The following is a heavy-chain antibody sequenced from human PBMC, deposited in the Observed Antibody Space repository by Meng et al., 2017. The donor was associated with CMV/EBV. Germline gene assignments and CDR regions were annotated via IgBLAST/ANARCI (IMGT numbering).Heavy chain of an antibody. CDR3: TRSWIDSFTPDFDY. D-gene: IGHD2-2*03. V-gene: IGHV1-2*06. CDR1: GYSFIGHY. J-gene: IGHJ4*02. CDR2: INPNSAGT. Sequence: QVQLVQSWMEVKKPVASGKVSCKASGYSFIGHYIHWVRQAPGQGLEWMGRINPNSAGTNYVEKFQGRVTMTRDTSNNIVYMELTRLTSDDTAVYYCTRSWIDSFTPDFDYWGQGTLVTVSS.